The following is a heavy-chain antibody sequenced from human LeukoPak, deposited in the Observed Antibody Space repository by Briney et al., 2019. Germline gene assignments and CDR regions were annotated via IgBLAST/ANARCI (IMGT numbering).Heavy chain of an antibody. D-gene: IGHD2-2*01. Sequence: ASVKVSCKASGDTFTGYYLHWVRQAPGQGLEWMGWINPKSGATKYAQMVQGRVTMTRDTSISTAYMDLSSLRSDDTAVYCCATGSSTAGSRFPQEYWGQGSLVTVSS. CDR2: INPKSGAT. CDR1: GDTFTGYY. CDR3: ATGSSTAGSRFPQEY. J-gene: IGHJ4*02. V-gene: IGHV1-2*02.